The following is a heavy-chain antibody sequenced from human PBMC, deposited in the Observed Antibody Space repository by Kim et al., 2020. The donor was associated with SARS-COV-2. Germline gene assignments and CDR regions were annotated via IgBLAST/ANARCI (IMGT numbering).Heavy chain of an antibody. CDR1: GFTFSSYA. V-gene: IGHV3-23*01. J-gene: IGHJ4*02. D-gene: IGHD3-10*01. CDR3: AKDQGRDLWFGELLGLDY. Sequence: GGSLRLSCAASGFTFSSYAMSWVRQAPGKGLEWVSAISGSGGSTYYADSVKGRFTISRDNSKNTLYLQMNSLRAEDTAVYYCAKDQGRDLWFGELLGLDYWGQGTLVTVSS. CDR2: ISGSGGST.